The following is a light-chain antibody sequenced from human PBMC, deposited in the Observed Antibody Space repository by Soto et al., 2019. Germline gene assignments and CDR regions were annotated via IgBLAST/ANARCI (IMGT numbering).Light chain of an antibody. CDR2: DTS. V-gene: IGKV3D-20*02. CDR3: QQRSNT. Sequence: EIVLTQSPGTLSLSPGERATLSCRASQSVRDRYLAWYQQKPGQAPSLLIYDTSTRATGVPDRFSGSGSGTDFALTISRVEPEDFAVYYCQQRSNTFGQGTKLEIK. CDR1: QSVRDRY. J-gene: IGKJ2*01.